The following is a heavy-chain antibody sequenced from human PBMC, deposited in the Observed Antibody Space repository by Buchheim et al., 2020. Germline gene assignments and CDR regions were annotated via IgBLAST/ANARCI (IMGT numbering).Heavy chain of an antibody. CDR1: GGTFSSYA. CDR2: IIPILGIA. J-gene: IGHJ6*02. D-gene: IGHD3-22*01. CDR3: ARENYYDGSGYYYYYYDMDV. Sequence: QVQLVQSGAEVKKPGSSVKVSCKASGGTFSSYAISWVRQAPGQGLEWMGRIIPILGIANYAQKFQGRVTITADKSTSTAYMELSSLRSEDTAVYYCARENYYDGSGYYYYYYDMDVWGQGTT. V-gene: IGHV1-69*04.